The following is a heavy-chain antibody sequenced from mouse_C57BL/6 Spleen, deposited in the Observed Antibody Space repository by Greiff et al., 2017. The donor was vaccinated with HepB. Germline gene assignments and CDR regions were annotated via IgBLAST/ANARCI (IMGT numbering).Heavy chain of an antibody. CDR1: GYSITSGYY. D-gene: IGHD1-1*01. Sequence: EVKLQESGPGLVKPSQSLSLTCSVTGYSITSGYYWNWIRQFPGNKLEWMGYISYDGSNNYNPSLKNRISITRDTSKNQFFLKLNSVTTEDTATYYCAREDGSSFPWYAMDYWGQGTSVTVSS. J-gene: IGHJ4*01. CDR2: ISYDGSN. V-gene: IGHV3-6*01. CDR3: AREDGSSFPWYAMDY.